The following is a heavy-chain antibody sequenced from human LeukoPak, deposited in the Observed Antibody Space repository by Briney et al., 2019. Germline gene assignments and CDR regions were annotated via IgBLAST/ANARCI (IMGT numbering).Heavy chain of an antibody. CDR3: ARVGSWDYDYVWGSYRCMDV. CDR2: INHSGST. V-gene: IGHV4-34*01. CDR1: GGSFSGYY. D-gene: IGHD3-16*02. J-gene: IGHJ6*03. Sequence: SETLSLTCAVYGGSFSGYYWSWIRQPPGKGLEWIGEINHSGSTNYNPSLKSRVTISVDTSKNQFSLKLSSVTAADTAVYYCARVGSWDYDYVWGSYRCMDVWGKGTTVTVSS.